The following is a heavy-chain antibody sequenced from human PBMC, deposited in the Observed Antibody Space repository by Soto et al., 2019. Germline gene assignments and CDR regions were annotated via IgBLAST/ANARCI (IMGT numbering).Heavy chain of an antibody. CDR1: GFSLTTTRMG. D-gene: IGHD2-15*01. CDR2: IYWDDDK. J-gene: IGHJ4*02. CDR3: THAGDFDLLSFDR. V-gene: IGHV2-5*02. Sequence: QITLKESGPPLVRPAQTLTLTCAFSGFSLTTTRMGVAWIRQPPGTALECLALIYWDDDKRYSPSLKNRLTVSKDTSTNRVVLTITNISPDDTGTYFCTHAGDFDLLSFDRWGPGTLVTVSS.